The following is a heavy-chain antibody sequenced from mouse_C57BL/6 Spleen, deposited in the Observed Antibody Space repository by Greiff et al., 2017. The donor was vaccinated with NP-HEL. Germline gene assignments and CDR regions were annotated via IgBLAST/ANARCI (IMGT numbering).Heavy chain of an antibody. D-gene: IGHD3-2*02. V-gene: IGHV1-50*01. Sequence: VQLQQPGAELVKPGASVKLSCKASGYTFTSYWMQWVKQRPGQGLEWIGEIDPSDSYTNYNQKFKGKATLTVDTSSSTAYVQLSSLTSEDSAVYYCQTAQASFDYWGQGTTLTVSS. CDR2: IDPSDSYT. J-gene: IGHJ2*01. CDR3: QTAQASFDY. CDR1: GYTFTSYW.